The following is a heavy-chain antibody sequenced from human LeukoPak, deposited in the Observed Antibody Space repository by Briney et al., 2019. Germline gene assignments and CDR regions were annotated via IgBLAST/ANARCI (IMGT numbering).Heavy chain of an antibody. J-gene: IGHJ4*02. CDR1: SGSISSYY. CDR2: IYYSGST. D-gene: IGHD2-2*02. V-gene: IGHV4-59*12. Sequence: SETLSLTCSVSSGSISSYYWSWLRQPPGKGLEWIGYIYYSGSTNYNPSLKSRVTISVDTSKNQFSLKLSSVTAADTAVYYCARDFPRRYLFDYWGQGTLVTVSS. CDR3: ARDFPRRYLFDY.